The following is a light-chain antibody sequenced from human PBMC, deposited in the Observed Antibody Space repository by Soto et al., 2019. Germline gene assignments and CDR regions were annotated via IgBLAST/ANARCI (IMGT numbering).Light chain of an antibody. V-gene: IGKV1-5*01. CDR3: QQYITYPGT. Sequence: DIQMTQSPSTVSASVEDRVTITCRASQSVSNWLAWYQQKPGKAPKVLIYDGSSLESGVPSRFSGSGFGTEFTLTISSLQPDDFATYYCQQYITYPGTFGQGTKVDIK. J-gene: IGKJ1*01. CDR2: DGS. CDR1: QSVSNW.